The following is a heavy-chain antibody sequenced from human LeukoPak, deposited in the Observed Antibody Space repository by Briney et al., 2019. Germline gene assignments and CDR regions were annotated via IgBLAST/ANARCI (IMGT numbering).Heavy chain of an antibody. D-gene: IGHD4-17*01. CDR2: VHYSGFT. CDR1: GGSIGTYY. V-gene: IGHV4-59*13. Sequence: SETLSLTCTVSGGSIGTYYWSWIRQTPGKRLEFIGYVHYSGFTHYNPSLGSRATISVDTSKIQFSLRLTSVTAADTAIYYCARGDPNYADYYFFDNWGQGTLVTVSS. J-gene: IGHJ4*02. CDR3: ARGDPNYADYYFFDN.